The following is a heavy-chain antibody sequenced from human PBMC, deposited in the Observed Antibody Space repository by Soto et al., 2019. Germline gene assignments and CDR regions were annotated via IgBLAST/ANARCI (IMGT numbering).Heavy chain of an antibody. D-gene: IGHD3-10*01. CDR2: ISAYNGNT. Sequence: QVQLVQSGAEVKKPGASVKVSCKASGYTFTSYGISWVRQAPGQGLEWMGWISAYNGNTNYAQKLQGRVTMTTDTSTSTAYMELRSLRSDDTAVYYCARDPLWFGELFRLGPWFDPWGQGTLVTVSS. V-gene: IGHV1-18*01. CDR1: GYTFTSYG. CDR3: ARDPLWFGELFRLGPWFDP. J-gene: IGHJ5*02.